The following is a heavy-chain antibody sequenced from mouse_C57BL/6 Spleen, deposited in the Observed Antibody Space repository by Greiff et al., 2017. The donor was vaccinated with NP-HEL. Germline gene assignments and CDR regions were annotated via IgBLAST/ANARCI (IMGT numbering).Heavy chain of an antibody. J-gene: IGHJ3*01. CDR3: TRDRSGRVALPIYYDYDGGFAY. V-gene: IGHV5-9-1*02. CDR1: GFTFSSYA. CDR2: IRSGGDYI. Sequence: EVMLVESGEGLVKPGGSLKLSCAASGFTFSSYAMSWVRQPPEKRLEWVAYIRSGGDYIYYANTVKGRFTISRDNARNTLYLQMSSLKSEDTAMYYCTRDRSGRVALPIYYDYDGGFAYWGQGTLVTVSA. D-gene: IGHD2-4*01.